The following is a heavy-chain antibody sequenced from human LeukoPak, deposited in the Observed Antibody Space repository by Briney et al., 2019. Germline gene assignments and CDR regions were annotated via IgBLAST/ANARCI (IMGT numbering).Heavy chain of an antibody. CDR3: AKDEGGYYPSYYYYMDV. CDR2: INSDGGTT. CDR1: GFTFGTYW. Sequence: GGSPRLSCGASGFTFGTYWMHWVRQAPGKGLVWVSGINSDGGTTTYADSVKGRFTISRDNSKNTLYLQMNILRAEDTAVYYCAKDEGGYYPSYYYYMDVWGKGTTVTISS. V-gene: IGHV3-74*01. J-gene: IGHJ6*03. D-gene: IGHD3-22*01.